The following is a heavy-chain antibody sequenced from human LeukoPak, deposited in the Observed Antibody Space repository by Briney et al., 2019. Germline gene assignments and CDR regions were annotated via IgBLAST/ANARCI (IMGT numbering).Heavy chain of an antibody. D-gene: IGHD3-10*01. V-gene: IGHV4-59*08. CDR2: IYYSGST. J-gene: IGHJ4*02. CDR3: ARHFHDDGSGSYYPTYFDY. CDR1: GGSISSYY. Sequence: SETLSLTCTVSGGSISSYYWRWIRQPPGKGLEWIGYIYYSGSTNYNPSLKSRVTISVDTSKNQFSLKLSSVTAADTAVYYCARHFHDDGSGSYYPTYFDYWGQGTLVTVSS.